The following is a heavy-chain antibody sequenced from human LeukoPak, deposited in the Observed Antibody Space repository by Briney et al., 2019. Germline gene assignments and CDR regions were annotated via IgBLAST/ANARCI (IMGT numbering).Heavy chain of an antibody. CDR3: ARRAGAYSHPYDY. D-gene: IGHD4/OR15-4a*01. J-gene: IGHJ4*02. CDR1: RFTVSSNS. V-gene: IGHV3-53*01. Sequence: AGGSLRLSCTVSRFTVSSNSMSWVRQAPGQGLEWVSFIYSDNTHYSDSVQGRFTISRDNSKNTLYLQMNSLRAEDTAVYYCARRAGAYSHPYDYWGQGTLVTVSS. CDR2: IYSDNT.